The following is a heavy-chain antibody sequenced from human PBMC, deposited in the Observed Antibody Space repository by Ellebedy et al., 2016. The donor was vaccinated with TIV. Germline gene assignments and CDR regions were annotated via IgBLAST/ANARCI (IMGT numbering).Heavy chain of an antibody. CDR1: GFTFSSYA. J-gene: IGHJ4*02. CDR3: AKGAGWYNY. Sequence: GESLKISCAASGFTFSSYAMSWVRQAPGKGLEWVSTISNTGSRTYYADSVEGRFIISRDNSKKTLYLQMNRLRAEDTAVYYCAKGAGWYNYWGQGTLVTVSS. D-gene: IGHD6-19*01. V-gene: IGHV3-23*01. CDR2: ISNTGSRT.